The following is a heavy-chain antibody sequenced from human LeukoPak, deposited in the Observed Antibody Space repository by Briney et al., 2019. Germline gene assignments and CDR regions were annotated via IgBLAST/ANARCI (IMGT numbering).Heavy chain of an antibody. CDR2: IYYSGST. J-gene: IGHJ3*02. CDR3: ARPFPDANDAFDI. Sequence: KASETLSLTCTVSGGSISSYYWGWIRQPPGKGLEWIGSIYYSGSTYYNPSLKSRVTISVDTSKNQFSLKLSSVTAADTAVYYCARPFPDANDAFDIWGQGTMVTVSS. V-gene: IGHV4-39*01. D-gene: IGHD2-2*01. CDR1: GGSISSYY.